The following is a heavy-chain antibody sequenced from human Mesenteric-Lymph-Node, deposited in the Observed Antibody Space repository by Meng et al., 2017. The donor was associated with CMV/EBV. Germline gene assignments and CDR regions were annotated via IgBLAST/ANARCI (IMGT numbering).Heavy chain of an antibody. D-gene: IGHD2-2*01. V-gene: IGHV3-66*01. CDR2: IYSNSTT. CDR3: ARTLGYCSSTSCPDAFDI. Sequence: GGSLRLSCAASGFTVSNNYMSWVRQAPGKGLEWVSVIYSNSTTYYADSVKGRLTISRDNAKNSLYLQMNSLRAEDTAVYYCARTLGYCSSTSCPDAFDIWGQGTMVTVSS. J-gene: IGHJ3*02. CDR1: GFTVSNNY.